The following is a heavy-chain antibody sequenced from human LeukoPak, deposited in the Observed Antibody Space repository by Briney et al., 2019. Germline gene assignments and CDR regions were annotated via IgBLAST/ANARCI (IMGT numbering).Heavy chain of an antibody. CDR2: INHSGST. J-gene: IGHJ5*02. V-gene: IGHV4-34*01. CDR3: ARGTRAMVRGVWFDP. Sequence: ASETLSLTCAVYGGSFSGYYWSWIRQPPGKGLEWIGEINHSGSTNYNPSLKSRVTISVDTSKNQFSLKLSSATAADTAVYYCARGTRAMVRGVWFDPWGQGTLVTVSS. CDR1: GGSFSGYY. D-gene: IGHD3-10*01.